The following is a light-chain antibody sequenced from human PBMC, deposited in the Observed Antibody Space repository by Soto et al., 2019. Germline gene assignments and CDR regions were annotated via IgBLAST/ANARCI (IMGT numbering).Light chain of an antibody. J-gene: IGKJ4*01. V-gene: IGKV3-11*01. CDR2: DAS. CDR3: QQRSSWPLT. Sequence: EIVLTQSPDTLSLSPGERATLSCRASQSVRAYLAWYQQKPGQAPRLLIYDASNRATGIPARFSGSGSGTDFTLTISSLEPEDFAVYYFQQRSSWPLTFGGGTKVEIK. CDR1: QSVRAY.